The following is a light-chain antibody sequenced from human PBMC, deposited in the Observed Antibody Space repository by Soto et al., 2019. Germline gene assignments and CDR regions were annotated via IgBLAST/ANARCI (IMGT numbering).Light chain of an antibody. CDR1: SSDVGGYNY. CDR3: SSYTSSRAYV. J-gene: IGLJ1*01. CDR2: EVS. V-gene: IGLV2-14*01. Sequence: QSVLNQPASVSGSPGQSITISCTGTSSDVGGYNYVSWYQQQSGKAPKLMIHEVSNRPSGVSNRFSGSKSGNTASLTISGLQAEDEADYYCSSYTSSRAYVFGIGTKVTVL.